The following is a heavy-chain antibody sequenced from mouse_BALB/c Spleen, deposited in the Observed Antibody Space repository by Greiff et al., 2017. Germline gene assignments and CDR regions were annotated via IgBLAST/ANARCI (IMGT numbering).Heavy chain of an antibody. V-gene: IGHV1-14*01. CDR2: INPYNDGT. CDR3: TRCYYYGSSYWYFDV. CDR1: GYTFTSYV. Sequence: EVQLQQSGPELVKPGASVKMSCKASGYTFTSYVMHWVKQKPGQGLEWIGYINPYNDGTKYNEKFKSKATLTVDKSSSTAYMQLSSLTSEDSAVYYCTRCYYYGSSYWYFDVWGAGTTVTVSS. J-gene: IGHJ1*01. D-gene: IGHD1-1*01.